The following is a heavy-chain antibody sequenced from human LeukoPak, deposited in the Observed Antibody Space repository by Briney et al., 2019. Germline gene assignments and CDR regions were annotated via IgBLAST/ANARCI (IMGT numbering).Heavy chain of an antibody. Sequence: GGSLRLSCAASGFTFSSYGMHWVRQAPGKGLEWVAVIWYDGSNKYYADSVKGRFTISRDNSKNTLYLQMNSLIAEDTAVYYCARDFDAFDIWGQGTMVTVSS. V-gene: IGHV3-33*01. CDR3: ARDFDAFDI. CDR1: GFTFSSYG. CDR2: IWYDGSNK. J-gene: IGHJ3*02.